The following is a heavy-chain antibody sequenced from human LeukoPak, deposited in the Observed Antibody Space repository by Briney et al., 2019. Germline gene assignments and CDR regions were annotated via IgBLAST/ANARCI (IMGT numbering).Heavy chain of an antibody. J-gene: IGHJ4*02. Sequence: ASVKVSCKASGYTFTSYGISWVRQAPGQGLEWMGWISAYNGNTNYAQKLQGRVTMTPDTYMRKAYVELRDQPSDDSAVYYCARKGVADFNYWGQGTLVTVSS. CDR3: ARKGVADFNY. CDR2: ISAYNGNT. D-gene: IGHD2-21*01. CDR1: GYTFTSYG. V-gene: IGHV1-18*01.